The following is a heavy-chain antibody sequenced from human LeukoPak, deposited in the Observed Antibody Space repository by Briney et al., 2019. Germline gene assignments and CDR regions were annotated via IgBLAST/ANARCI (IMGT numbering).Heavy chain of an antibody. V-gene: IGHV3-15*01. CDR2: IKSKTDGGTT. CDR3: SRDGEGYYYGSGTFFDY. J-gene: IGHJ4*02. CDR1: GFTFSNAW. Sequence: GGSLRLSCAASGFTFSNAWMSWVRQAPGKGLEWVGRIKSKTDGGTTDYAAPVKGRFTVSRDDSKGIAYLQMNSLKTEDTGLYYCSRDGEGYYYGSGTFFDYWGQGTLVTVSS. D-gene: IGHD3-10*01.